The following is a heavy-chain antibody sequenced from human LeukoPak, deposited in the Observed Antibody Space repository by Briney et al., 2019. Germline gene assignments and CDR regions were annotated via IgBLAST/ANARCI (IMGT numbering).Heavy chain of an antibody. V-gene: IGHV1-24*01. Sequence: ASVKVSCKVSGYTLTELSMHWVRQAPGKGLEWMGGFDPEDGETIYAQKFQGRVTMTEDTSTDTAYMELSSLRSEDTAVYYCARGTRGDILTGYSLGYWGQGTLVTVSS. D-gene: IGHD3-9*01. CDR3: ARGTRGDILTGYSLGY. J-gene: IGHJ4*02. CDR2: FDPEDGET. CDR1: GYTLTELS.